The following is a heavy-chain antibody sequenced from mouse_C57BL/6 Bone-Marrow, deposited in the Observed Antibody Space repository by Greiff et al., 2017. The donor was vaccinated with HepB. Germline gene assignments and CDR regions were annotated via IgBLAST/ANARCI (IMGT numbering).Heavy chain of an antibody. J-gene: IGHJ2*01. CDR3: TRRGIYDYALYY. Sequence: QVQLQQPGAELVKPGASVKLSCKASGYTFTSYWMHWVKQRPGQGLEWIGMIHPNSGSTNYNEKFKSKATLTVDKSSSTAYMQLSSLTSEDSAVYYCTRRGIYDYALYYWGQGTTLTASS. CDR1: GYTFTSYW. D-gene: IGHD2-4*01. CDR2: IHPNSGST. V-gene: IGHV1-64*01.